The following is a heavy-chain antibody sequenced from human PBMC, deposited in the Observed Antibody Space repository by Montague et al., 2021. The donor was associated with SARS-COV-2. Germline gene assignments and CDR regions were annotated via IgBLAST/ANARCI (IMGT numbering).Heavy chain of an antibody. J-gene: IGHJ6*02. Sequence: SLRLSCAASGFTFSSYAMHWVRQAPGKGLEWVAVISYDGSNKYYADSVKGRYTISRDNSKNTLYLQMNSLRAEDTAVCYCANQLVGLYGMDVWGQGTTVTVSS. CDR1: GFTFSSYA. CDR3: ANQLVGLYGMDV. D-gene: IGHD2-21*01. CDR2: ISYDGSNK. V-gene: IGHV3-30*04.